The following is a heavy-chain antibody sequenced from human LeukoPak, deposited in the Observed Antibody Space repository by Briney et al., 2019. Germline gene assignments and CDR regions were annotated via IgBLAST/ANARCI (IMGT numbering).Heavy chain of an antibody. CDR1: GFTFDDYA. D-gene: IGHD3-10*01. J-gene: IGHJ3*02. CDR2: IGWNSGSI. Sequence: GGSLRLSCAASGFTFDDYAMHWVRQAPGKGLEWVSGIGWNSGSIGYADSVKGRFTISRDNAKNSLYLQMNSLRAEDTALYYCAKGITMVRGVKDAFDIWGQGTMVTVSS. CDR3: AKGITMVRGVKDAFDI. V-gene: IGHV3-9*01.